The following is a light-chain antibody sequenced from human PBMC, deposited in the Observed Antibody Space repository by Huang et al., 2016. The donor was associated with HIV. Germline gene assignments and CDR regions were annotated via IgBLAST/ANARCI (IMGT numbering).Light chain of an antibody. V-gene: IGKV3-15*01. J-gene: IGKJ1*01. Sequence: EIVMRQSPATLSASPGERVTLSCTASPSVSSNLAWYQQKPGQGPRLLIYGASTRATGIPARVSGSGSGTEFTLTISSLQSEDFAVYYCQQYNNWPRTFGQGTKVEIK. CDR3: QQYNNWPRT. CDR2: GAS. CDR1: PSVSSN.